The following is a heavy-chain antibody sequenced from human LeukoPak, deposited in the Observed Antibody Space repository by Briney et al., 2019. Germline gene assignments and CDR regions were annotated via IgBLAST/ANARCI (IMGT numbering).Heavy chain of an antibody. V-gene: IGHV4-61*01. CDR3: ATGIATARVDF. D-gene: IGHD6-13*01. CDR1: GGPVSTGTYY. J-gene: IGHJ4*01. CDR2: IYYGGST. Sequence: PSETLSLTCTVSGGPVSTGTYYWSWIRQPPGKGLEWVGYIYYGGSTNYNPSLKSRVTISIDTSKNQFSLKLTSVTAADTAVYFCATGIATARVDFWGHGILVTVSS.